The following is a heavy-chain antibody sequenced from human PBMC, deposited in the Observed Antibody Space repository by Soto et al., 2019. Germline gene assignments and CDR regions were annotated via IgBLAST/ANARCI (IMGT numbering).Heavy chain of an antibody. CDR1: GFTFSSYA. J-gene: IGHJ5*02. CDR2: ISINGGST. Sequence: PGGSLRLSCSASGFTFSSYAMHWVRKAPGKGLEYVSAISINGGSTYYADSVKGRFTISRDNSKNTLYLQMSSLRAEDTAVYYCVKLGGYDFWSGTNAWFGPWGQGTLVTVSS. V-gene: IGHV3-64D*06. D-gene: IGHD3-3*01. CDR3: VKLGGYDFWSGTNAWFGP.